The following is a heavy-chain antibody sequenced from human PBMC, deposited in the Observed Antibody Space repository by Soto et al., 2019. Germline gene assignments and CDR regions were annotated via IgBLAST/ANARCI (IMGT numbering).Heavy chain of an antibody. CDR2: ISSSSSYI. Sequence: GGSLRLSCAASGFTFSSYSMNWVRQAPGKGLEWVSSISSSSSYIYYADSVKGRFTISRDNAKNSLYLQVNSLRAEDTAVYYCARDKLVGMDVWGQGTTVTVSS. D-gene: IGHD6-6*01. V-gene: IGHV3-21*01. CDR3: ARDKLVGMDV. J-gene: IGHJ6*02. CDR1: GFTFSSYS.